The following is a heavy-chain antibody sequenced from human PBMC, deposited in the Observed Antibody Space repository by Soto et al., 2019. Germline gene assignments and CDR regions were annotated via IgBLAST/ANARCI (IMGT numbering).Heavy chain of an antibody. D-gene: IGHD3-16*01. CDR3: ARVHGFGAADPPDY. CDR2: IWYDGSNK. V-gene: IGHV3-33*01. CDR1: GFTFSSYG. J-gene: IGHJ4*02. Sequence: GGSLRLSCAASGFTFSSYGMHWVRQAPGKGLEWVAVIWYDGSNKYYADSVKGRFTISRDNSKNTLYLQMNSLRAEDTAVYYCARVHGFGAADPPDYWGQGTLVTVSS.